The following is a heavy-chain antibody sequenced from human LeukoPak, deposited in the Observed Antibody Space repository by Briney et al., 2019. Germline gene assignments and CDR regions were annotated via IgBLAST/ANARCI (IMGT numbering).Heavy chain of an antibody. CDR2: ISSSSSYI. Sequence: PGGPLRLSCAASGFTFSSYSMNWVRQAPGKGLEWVSSISSSSSYIYYADSVKGRFTISRDNAKNSLYLQMNSLRAEDTAVYYCARAPSSSGWYFDYWGQGTLVTVSS. J-gene: IGHJ4*02. D-gene: IGHD6-19*01. CDR1: GFTFSSYS. CDR3: ARAPSSSGWYFDY. V-gene: IGHV3-21*01.